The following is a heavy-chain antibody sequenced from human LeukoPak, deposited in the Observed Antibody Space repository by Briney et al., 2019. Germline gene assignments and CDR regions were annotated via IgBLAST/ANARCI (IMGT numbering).Heavy chain of an antibody. CDR2: IWYDGSNK. CDR1: GFTFSSHG. CDR3: ARDSYGFDY. V-gene: IGHV3-33*01. Sequence: GGSLRLSCAASGFTFSSHGMHWVRQAPGKGLEWVAVIWYDGSNKYYADSVQGRFTISRDNSKNTLYLQMNSLRAEDTAVYYCARDSYGFDYWGQGTLVTVSS. J-gene: IGHJ4*02. D-gene: IGHD4-17*01.